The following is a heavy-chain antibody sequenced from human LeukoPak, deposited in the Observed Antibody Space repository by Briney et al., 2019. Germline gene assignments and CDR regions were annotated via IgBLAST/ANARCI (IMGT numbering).Heavy chain of an antibody. V-gene: IGHV3-23*01. CDR3: ASGRHYDFWSGYVGLFDY. Sequence: GGSLRLSCAASGFTFSSYAMSWVRQAPGKGLEWVSAISGSGGSTYYADSVKGRFTISRDNSKNTLYLQMNSLRAEDTAVYYCASGRHYDFWSGYVGLFDYWGQGTLVTVSS. D-gene: IGHD3-3*01. CDR2: ISGSGGST. J-gene: IGHJ4*02. CDR1: GFTFSSYA.